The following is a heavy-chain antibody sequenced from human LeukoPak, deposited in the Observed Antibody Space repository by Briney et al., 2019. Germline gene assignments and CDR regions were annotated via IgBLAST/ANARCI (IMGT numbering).Heavy chain of an antibody. V-gene: IGHV4-39*01. CDR1: GGSISSSSYY. J-gene: IGHJ4*02. Sequence: SETLSLTCTASGGSISSSSYYWGWIRQPPGKGLEWIGSIYYSGSTYYNPSLKSRVTISVDTSKNQFSLKLSSVTAADTAVYYCARGDYYDSSGYGYWGQGTLVTVSS. CDR3: ARGDYYDSSGYGY. CDR2: IYYSGST. D-gene: IGHD3-22*01.